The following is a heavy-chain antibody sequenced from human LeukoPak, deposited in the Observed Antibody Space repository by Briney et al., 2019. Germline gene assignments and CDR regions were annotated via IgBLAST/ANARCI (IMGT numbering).Heavy chain of an antibody. J-gene: IGHJ4*02. CDR3: ARATYSGYDWDFDY. V-gene: IGHV4-61*02. Sequence: SEPLSLTCTVSGGSISSGSYYWTWIRQPAGRGREWIGRIYTSGSTSYNPSLTIRVTMSVDTYKNQFSPKLSSVTAADTAVYYCARATYSGYDWDFDYWGQGTLVTVSS. CDR1: GGSISSGSYY. D-gene: IGHD5-12*01. CDR2: IYTSGST.